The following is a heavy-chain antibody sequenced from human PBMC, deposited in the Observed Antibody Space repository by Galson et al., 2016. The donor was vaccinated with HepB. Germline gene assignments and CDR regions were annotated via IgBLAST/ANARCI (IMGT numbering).Heavy chain of an antibody. Sequence: SVKVSCKASGGTFSSYAVSWVRQAPGQGLEWMGGIIPIFGTANYAQKFQGRVTITADELMSTAYMEMSGLRSEDTAVYYCAREPYEVIEGATTAYYYYGMDVWGQGTTVTVSS. CDR3: AREPYEVIEGATTAYYYYGMDV. D-gene: IGHD1-26*01. J-gene: IGHJ6*02. CDR2: IIPIFGTA. V-gene: IGHV1-69*13. CDR1: GGTFSSYA.